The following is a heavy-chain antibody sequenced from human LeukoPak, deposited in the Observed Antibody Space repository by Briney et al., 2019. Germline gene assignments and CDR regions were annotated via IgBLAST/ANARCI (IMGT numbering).Heavy chain of an antibody. CDR3: ARGHVAGSDRHWDY. CDR2: ISSSSSTI. V-gene: IGHV3-48*01. Sequence: PGGSLRLSCAASGFTFSSYSMNWVRQAPGKGLEWVSYISSSSSTIYYADSVKGRFTISRDNSKNTLYLQMNSLRAEDTAVYFCARGHVAGSDRHWDYWGQGTLVTVSS. D-gene: IGHD6-19*01. CDR1: GFTFSSYS. J-gene: IGHJ4*02.